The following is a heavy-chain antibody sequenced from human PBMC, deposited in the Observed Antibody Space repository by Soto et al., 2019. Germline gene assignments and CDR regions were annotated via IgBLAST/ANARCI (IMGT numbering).Heavy chain of an antibody. CDR3: VRDGKGGHVETFDY. J-gene: IGHJ4*02. D-gene: IGHD2-15*01. Sequence: QVQLVESGGGAVQPGRSLRLSCAASGFTFGGYSMHWVRQAPGKGLEWVAVIAYDGSTEHYADAVKGPFSISRDNSKKTLYLEMNRLIAEDVGIYYCVRDGKGGHVETFDYWGQGPRVTVSS. CDR2: IAYDGSTE. CDR1: GFTFGGYS. V-gene: IGHV3-30-3*01.